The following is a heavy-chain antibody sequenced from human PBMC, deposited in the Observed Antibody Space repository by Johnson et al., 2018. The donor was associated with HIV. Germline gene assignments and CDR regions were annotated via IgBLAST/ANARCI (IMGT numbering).Heavy chain of an antibody. D-gene: IGHD6-6*01. Sequence: EVQLVESGGGVVQPGGSLRLSCAGSGLTFHDYGMHWVRQPPGKGLEWVSLSSRDGATSYYADSVKGRFTISRDNRKSSLYLQMTGLRAEDTALYYCVGSSINAFDIWGQGTMVTVSS. CDR2: SSRDGATS. V-gene: IGHV3-43D*03. J-gene: IGHJ3*02. CDR3: VGSSINAFDI. CDR1: GLTFHDYG.